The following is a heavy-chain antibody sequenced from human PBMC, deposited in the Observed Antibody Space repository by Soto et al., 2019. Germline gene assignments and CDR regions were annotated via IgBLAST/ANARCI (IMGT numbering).Heavy chain of an antibody. CDR1: GFTFSSYG. J-gene: IGHJ6*02. D-gene: IGHD4-17*01. CDR2: IWYDGSNK. V-gene: IGHV3-33*01. CDR3: ARELEVTTYYYYYYGMDV. Sequence: PAGSLRLSCAASGFTFSSYGMHWVRQAPGKGLEWVAVIWYDGSNKYYADSVKGRFTTSGDNSKNTLYLQMNSLRAEDTAVYYCARELEVTTYYYYYYGMDVWGQGTTVTVSS.